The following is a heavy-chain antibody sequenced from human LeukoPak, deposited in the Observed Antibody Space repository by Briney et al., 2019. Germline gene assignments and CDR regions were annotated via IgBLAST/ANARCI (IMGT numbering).Heavy chain of an antibody. D-gene: IGHD6-13*01. CDR2: IRSKAYGGTT. Sequence: GGSLRLSCTASGFTFGDYAMSWVRQAPGKGLEWVGFIRSKAYGGTTEYAASVKGRFTISRDDSKSIAYLQMNSLKTEDTAVYYCTRAALAAAGFAWGYGMDVWGQETTVTVSS. J-gene: IGHJ6*02. V-gene: IGHV3-49*04. CDR3: TRAALAAAGFAWGYGMDV. CDR1: GFTFGDYA.